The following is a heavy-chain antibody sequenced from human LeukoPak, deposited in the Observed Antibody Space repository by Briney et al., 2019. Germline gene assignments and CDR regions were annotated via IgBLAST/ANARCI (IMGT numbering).Heavy chain of an antibody. CDR1: GFAFSDYY. D-gene: IGHD3-3*01. V-gene: IGHV3-11*01. J-gene: IGHJ3*02. CDR3: AKDPYDFWSGYYRGSAFDI. CDR2: ISSSGSTI. Sequence: GGSLRLSCAASGFAFSDYYMSWIRQAPGKGLEWVSYISSSGSTIYYADSVKGRFTISRDNSKNTLYLQMNSLRAEDTAVYYCAKDPYDFWSGYYRGSAFDIWGQGTMVTVSS.